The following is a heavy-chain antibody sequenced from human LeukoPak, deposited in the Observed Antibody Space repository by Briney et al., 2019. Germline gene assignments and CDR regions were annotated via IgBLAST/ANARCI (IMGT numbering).Heavy chain of an antibody. CDR2: INHMQFT. V-gene: IGHV4-34*01. Sequence: SETLSLTCAIVGGSFGGYYWSWIRQPPGKGREWVGEINHMQFTNYNPSIKSRVTISLDTSKKQFSLRVSSVTATDTAVYYCARGRRWLRSTDAFDVWGQGTMVTVSS. CDR1: GGSFGGYY. J-gene: IGHJ3*01. D-gene: IGHD5-12*01. CDR3: ARGRRWLRSTDAFDV.